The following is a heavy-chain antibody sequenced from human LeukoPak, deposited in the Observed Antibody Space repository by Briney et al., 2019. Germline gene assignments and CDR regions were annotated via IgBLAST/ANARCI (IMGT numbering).Heavy chain of an antibody. V-gene: IGHV3-30-3*01. Sequence: GGPLRLSRAASGFTFSSYAMHRVPQAPGKGLAWVAVISYDGNNKYYADSVKGRFTISRDNSKNTLYLQMNSLRAEDTAVYYCARGADFLYYFDYWGQGTLVTVSS. CDR1: GFTFSSYA. D-gene: IGHD3-3*01. J-gene: IGHJ4*02. CDR2: ISYDGNNK. CDR3: ARGADFLYYFDY.